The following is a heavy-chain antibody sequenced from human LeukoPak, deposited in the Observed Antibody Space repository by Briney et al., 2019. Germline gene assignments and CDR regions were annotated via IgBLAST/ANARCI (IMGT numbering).Heavy chain of an antibody. D-gene: IGHD6-19*01. Sequence: PSETLSLTCTVSGGSISSYYWSWIRQAVGRGLDRIGRIYTSGSTNYNPSLKSRVTMSVDTSKNQFSLKLSSVTAADTTVYYCARASGWYLGNWFDPWGQGTLVTVSS. CDR2: IYTSGST. CDR1: GGSISSYY. J-gene: IGHJ5*02. CDR3: ARASGWYLGNWFDP. V-gene: IGHV4-4*07.